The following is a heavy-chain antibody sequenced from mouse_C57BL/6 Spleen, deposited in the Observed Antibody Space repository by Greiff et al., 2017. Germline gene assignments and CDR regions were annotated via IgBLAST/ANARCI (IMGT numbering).Heavy chain of an antibody. CDR1: GYTFTSYW. D-gene: IGHD2-1*01. CDR3: ARGGGNYEGAWFAY. Sequence: QVQLQQPGAELVRPGSSVKLSCKASGYTFTSYWLHWVKQRPIQGLEWIGNIDPSDSETHYNQKFKDKATLTVDKSSSTAYMQLSSLTSEDSAVYYGARGGGNYEGAWFAYWGQGTLVTVSA. V-gene: IGHV1-52*01. CDR2: IDPSDSET. J-gene: IGHJ3*01.